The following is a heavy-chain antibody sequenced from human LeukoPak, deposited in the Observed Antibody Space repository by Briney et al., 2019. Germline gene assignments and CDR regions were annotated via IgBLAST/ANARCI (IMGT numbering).Heavy chain of an antibody. Sequence: TSETLSLTCTVSGGSISSYYWSWIRQPPGKGLEWIGEINHSGSTNYNPSLKSRVTISVDTSKNQFSLKLSSVTAADTAVYYCARTRGYSYGCMDVWGKGTTVTVSS. CDR3: ARTRGYSYGCMDV. J-gene: IGHJ6*04. CDR2: INHSGST. CDR1: GGSISSYY. D-gene: IGHD5-18*01. V-gene: IGHV4-34*01.